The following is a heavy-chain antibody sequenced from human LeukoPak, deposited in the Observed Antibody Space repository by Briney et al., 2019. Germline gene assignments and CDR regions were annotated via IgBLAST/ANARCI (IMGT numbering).Heavy chain of an antibody. D-gene: IGHD1-1*01. J-gene: IGHJ4*02. CDR3: ARLGTDSVDY. V-gene: IGHV1-8*03. CDR2: MNPNSGNT. Sequence: GASVKVSCKASGYTFTSYDINWVRQATGQGLEWMGWMNPNSGNTGYARKFQGRVTITRNTSISTAYMELSRLRSDDTAVYYCARLGTDSVDYWGQGTLVTVSS. CDR1: GYTFTSYD.